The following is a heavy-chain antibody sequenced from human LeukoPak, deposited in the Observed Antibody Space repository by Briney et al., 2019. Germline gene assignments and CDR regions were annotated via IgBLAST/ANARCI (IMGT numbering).Heavy chain of an antibody. V-gene: IGHV1-46*01. CDR3: ARGGGDYYDSTNCGY. CDR2: INPSGGST. Sequence: GASVKVSCKASGYTFTSYYMHWVRQAPGQGLEWMGIINPSGGSTSYAQKFQGRVTITADKSTSTAYMELSSLRSEDTAVYYCARGGGDYYDSTNCGYWGQGTLVTVSS. D-gene: IGHD3-22*01. CDR1: GYTFTSYY. J-gene: IGHJ4*02.